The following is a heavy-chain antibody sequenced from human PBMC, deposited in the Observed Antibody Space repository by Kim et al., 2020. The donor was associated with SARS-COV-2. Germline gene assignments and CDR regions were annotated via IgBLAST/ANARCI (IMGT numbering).Heavy chain of an antibody. V-gene: IGHV6-1*01. Sequence: AGAGKSRRTINPDKSKNQFSLQLNSVTPEDTAVYYCARDEIAAAGPYYFDYWGQGTLVTVSS. D-gene: IGHD6-13*01. J-gene: IGHJ4*02. CDR3: ARDEIAAAGPYYFDY.